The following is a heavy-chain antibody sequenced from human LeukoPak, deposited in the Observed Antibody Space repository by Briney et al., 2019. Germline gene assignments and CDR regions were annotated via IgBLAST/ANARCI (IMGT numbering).Heavy chain of an antibody. Sequence: SETLSLTCAVYGGSFSGYYWSWIRQPQGKGLEWIGEINHSGSTNYNPSLKSRVTISVDTSKNQFSLKLSSVTAADTAMYYCARGYQLLSLYYYYYMDVWGKGTTVTVSS. CDR1: GGSFSGYY. J-gene: IGHJ6*03. CDR2: INHSGST. D-gene: IGHD2-2*01. V-gene: IGHV4-34*01. CDR3: ARGYQLLSLYYYYYMDV.